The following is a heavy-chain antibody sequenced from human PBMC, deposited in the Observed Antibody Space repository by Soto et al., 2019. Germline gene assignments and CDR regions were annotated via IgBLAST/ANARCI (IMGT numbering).Heavy chain of an antibody. CDR3: ARDDVLCDGGRCYGIPVDV. V-gene: IGHV3-66*01. J-gene: IGHJ6*04. CDR1: GLTVSSKY. Sequence: EVQLVESGGGLVQPGGSLRLSCAASGLTVSSKYMTWVRQAPGKGLEWVSLIQSGGTTYYADSVKGRFTISRDTSENTLHLQIDSLRVEDAAVYYCARDDVLCDGGRCYGIPVDVWGKGTTVTVSS. CDR2: IQSGGTT. D-gene: IGHD2-15*01.